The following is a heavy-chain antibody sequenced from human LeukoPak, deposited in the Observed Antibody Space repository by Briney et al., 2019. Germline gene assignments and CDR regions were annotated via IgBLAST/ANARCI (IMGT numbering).Heavy chain of an antibody. CDR3: ARGLSITIFGVVKSGYYFDY. CDR1: GYTFTSYD. CDR2: MNPNSGNT. V-gene: IGHV1-8*01. Sequence: ASVKVSCKASGYTFTSYDINWVRQAPGQGLEWMGWMNPNSGNTGYAQKFQGRVTMTRNTSISTAYMELSSLRSEDTAVYYCARGLSITIFGVVKSGYYFDYWGQGTLVTVSS. D-gene: IGHD3-3*01. J-gene: IGHJ4*02.